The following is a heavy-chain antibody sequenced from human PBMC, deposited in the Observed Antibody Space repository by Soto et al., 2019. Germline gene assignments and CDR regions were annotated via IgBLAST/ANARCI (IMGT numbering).Heavy chain of an antibody. V-gene: IGHV3-23*01. CDR2: IGASGGDT. D-gene: IGHD6-19*01. CDR1: GFTFSSYA. J-gene: IGHJ4*02. CDR3: TRGMNTSGWQY. Sequence: PGGSLRLSCAASGFTFSSYAMSWVRQAPGKGLQWVSAIGASGGDTYYADSVKGRFTISRDNSKNTLYLQMNSLRADDTAEYYCTRGMNTSGWQYWGQGTPVTVSS.